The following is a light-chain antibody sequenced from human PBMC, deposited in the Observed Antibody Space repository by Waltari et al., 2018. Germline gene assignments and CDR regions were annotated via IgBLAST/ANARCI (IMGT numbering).Light chain of an antibody. CDR3: QQYNSYSWT. CDR2: KAS. Sequence: DIQMTHSPSTLSASVEDRVTITCRASQSISSWLAWYQQKPGKAPKLLIYKASSLESGVPSRFSGSGSGTEFTLTISSLQPDDFATYYCQQYNSYSWTFGQGTKVEIK. CDR1: QSISSW. J-gene: IGKJ1*01. V-gene: IGKV1-5*03.